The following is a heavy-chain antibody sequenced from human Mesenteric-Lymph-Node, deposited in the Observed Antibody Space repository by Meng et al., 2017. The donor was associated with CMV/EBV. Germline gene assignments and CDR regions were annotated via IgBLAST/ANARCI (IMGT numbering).Heavy chain of an antibody. CDR3: ARDWWELSDVYYGMDV. CDR1: GGTFSSYA. D-gene: IGHD1-26*01. V-gene: IGHV1-69*05. Sequence: SVKVSCKASGGTFSSYAISWVRQAPGQGLEWMGGIIPIFGTANYAQKFQGRVTITTDESTSTAYMELRSLRSDDTAVYYCARDWWELSDVYYGMDVWGQGTTVTVSS. CDR2: IIPIFGTA. J-gene: IGHJ6*02.